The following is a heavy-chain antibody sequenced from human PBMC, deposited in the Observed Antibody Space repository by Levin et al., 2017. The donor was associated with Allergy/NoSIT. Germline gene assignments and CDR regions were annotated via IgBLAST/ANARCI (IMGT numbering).Heavy chain of an antibody. Sequence: GGSLRLSCAASEYTFRNYALHWVRQAPGKGLEWVALISYDGRIKNYPDSVKGRFTISRDNSKNTLYLEMNSLRAEDTAVYYCAGGIYYAYFYGLDVWGHGTTVTVSS. CDR1: EYTFRNYA. D-gene: IGHD3-22*01. CDR3: AGGIYYAYFYGLDV. V-gene: IGHV3-30*04. J-gene: IGHJ6*02. CDR2: ISYDGRIK.